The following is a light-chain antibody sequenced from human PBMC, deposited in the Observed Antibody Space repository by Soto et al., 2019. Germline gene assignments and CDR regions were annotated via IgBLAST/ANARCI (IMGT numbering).Light chain of an antibody. Sequence: EIVLTQSPGTLSLSTGESATLSCRASQSVRSNLAWYQQKPGQAPRLLMYDASTRATGIPARFSGSGSGTEFTLTISSLQSEDFAVYYCQQYNNWPPWTFGQGTKVDIK. CDR1: QSVRSN. CDR2: DAS. J-gene: IGKJ1*01. V-gene: IGKV3-15*01. CDR3: QQYNNWPPWT.